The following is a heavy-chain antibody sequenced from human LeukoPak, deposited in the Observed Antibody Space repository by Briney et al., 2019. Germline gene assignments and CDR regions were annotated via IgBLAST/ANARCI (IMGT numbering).Heavy chain of an antibody. CDR3: ARDRNYCSSDRCYDVFDI. J-gene: IGHJ3*02. Sequence: GGSLRLSCAASGFTFSSYWMSWVRQAPGKGLEWVANIKQDGSEKYYVDSVKGRFTISRDNTKNLLYLQMSNLRAEDTSVYYCARDRNYCSSDRCYDVFDIWGQGTMVTVSS. D-gene: IGHD6-19*01. V-gene: IGHV3-7*01. CDR1: GFTFSSYW. CDR2: IKQDGSEK.